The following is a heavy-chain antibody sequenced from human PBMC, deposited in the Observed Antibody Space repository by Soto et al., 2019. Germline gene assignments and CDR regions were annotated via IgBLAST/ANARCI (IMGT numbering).Heavy chain of an antibody. V-gene: IGHV4-59*01. CDR2: ISYSGST. Sequence: SETLSLTCTVSGASITTYYWSWIRQPPGKGLEWIGYISYSGSTDYNPSLKSRVTISFDASKNQISLRVRSATAADAAVYYCARDLKEYCSDGKCNWFDPWGQGTLVTVS. CDR3: ARDLKEYCSDGKCNWFDP. CDR1: GASITTYY. J-gene: IGHJ5*02. D-gene: IGHD2-15*01.